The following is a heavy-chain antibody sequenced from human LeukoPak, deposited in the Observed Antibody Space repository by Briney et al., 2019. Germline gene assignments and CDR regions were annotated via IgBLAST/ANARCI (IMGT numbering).Heavy chain of an antibody. Sequence: GGSLRLSCTTSGFTFGDYAMSWVRQAPGKGLEWVGFIRSKAYGETTEYAASVQGRFTISRDDSKSIAYLQMNSLKTEDAAVYYCTRTSGYFDWLFRFDYWGQGTLVTVSS. CDR2: IRSKAYGETT. J-gene: IGHJ4*02. V-gene: IGHV3-49*04. D-gene: IGHD3-9*01. CDR3: TRTSGYFDWLFRFDY. CDR1: GFTFGDYA.